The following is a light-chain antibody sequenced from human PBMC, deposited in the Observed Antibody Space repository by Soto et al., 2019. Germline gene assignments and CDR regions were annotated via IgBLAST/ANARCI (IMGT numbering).Light chain of an antibody. J-gene: IGKJ1*01. Sequence: EIVMTQSPATLSVFPGERATLSCRASQSVNRNLAWYQHQPGQAPRLLFYGASTRATGIPARFSGSGFGTEFTLTISSLQSEDFAVYFCQQYENWPRTFGQGTKVEI. CDR3: QQYENWPRT. V-gene: IGKV3-15*01. CDR1: QSVNRN. CDR2: GAS.